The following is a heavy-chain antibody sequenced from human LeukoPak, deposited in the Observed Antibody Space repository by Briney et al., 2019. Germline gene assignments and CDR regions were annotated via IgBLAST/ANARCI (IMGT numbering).Heavy chain of an antibody. D-gene: IGHD3-10*01. CDR1: GFTFSKAW. Sequence: GGSLRLSCAASGFTFSKAWMSWVRQAPGKGLEWVGRIKSKTDGGTIDYAAPVKGRFTISRDGSKNTLFLQMNSLKIEDTAVYYCTTVTLRPVGLWGQGTLVTVSS. V-gene: IGHV3-15*05. CDR2: IKSKTDGGTI. CDR3: TTVTLRPVGL. J-gene: IGHJ4*02.